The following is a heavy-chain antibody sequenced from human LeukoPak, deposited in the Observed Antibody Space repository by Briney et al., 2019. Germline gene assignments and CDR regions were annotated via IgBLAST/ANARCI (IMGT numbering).Heavy chain of an antibody. CDR2: IIPIFGTA. CDR3: ATAEPFDWLPIYYYYGMDV. J-gene: IGHJ6*02. CDR1: GGTFSSYA. V-gene: IGHV1-69*05. Sequence: GASVKVSCKASGGTFSSYAISWVRQAPGQGLEWMGGIIPIFGTANYAQKFQGRVTITTDESTSTAYMELSSLRSEDTAVYYCATAEPFDWLPIYYYYGMDVWGQGTTVTVSS. D-gene: IGHD3-9*01.